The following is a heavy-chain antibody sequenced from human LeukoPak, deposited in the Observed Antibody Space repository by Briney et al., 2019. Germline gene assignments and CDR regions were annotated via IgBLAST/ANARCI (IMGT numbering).Heavy chain of an antibody. V-gene: IGHV3-21*01. CDR2: ISSSSSYT. Sequence: GGSLRLSCAASGFTFSSYSMNWVRQAPGKGLEWVSSISSSSSYTYYADSVKGRFTISRDNAKNSLYLQMNSLRAEDTAVYYCARLYCSSTSCSRGYSCGYFDYWGQGTLVTVSS. D-gene: IGHD2-2*01. CDR1: GFTFSSYS. CDR3: ARLYCSSTSCSRGYSCGYFDY. J-gene: IGHJ4*02.